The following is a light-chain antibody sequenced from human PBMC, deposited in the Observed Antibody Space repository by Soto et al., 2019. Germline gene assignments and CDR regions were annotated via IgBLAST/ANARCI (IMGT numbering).Light chain of an antibody. CDR3: QQANSSPPT. J-gene: IGKJ1*01. Sequence: DIQMTQSPSSVSASVGDRVTITCRASQGISRWLVWYQQKPGKVPKLLIYSASTLQSGVPSRFSGSGSGTDFTLTITSLQPEDFATYYCQQANSSPPTFGQGTKVDIK. CDR1: QGISRW. CDR2: SAS. V-gene: IGKV1-12*01.